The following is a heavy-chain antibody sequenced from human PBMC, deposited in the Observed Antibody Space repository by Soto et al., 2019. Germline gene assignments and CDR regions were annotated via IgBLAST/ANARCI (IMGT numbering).Heavy chain of an antibody. CDR2: IYYSGST. D-gene: IGHD4-17*01. CDR3: ARSMTTVVTLDY. V-gene: IGHV4-39*01. Sequence: TSETLSLTCTVSGGSISSSSYYWRWFRQPPGKGLEWIGSIYYSGSTYYNPSLKSRVTISVDTSKNQFSLKLSSVTAADTAVYYCARSMTTVVTLDYWGQGTLVTVS. J-gene: IGHJ4*02. CDR1: GGSISSSSYY.